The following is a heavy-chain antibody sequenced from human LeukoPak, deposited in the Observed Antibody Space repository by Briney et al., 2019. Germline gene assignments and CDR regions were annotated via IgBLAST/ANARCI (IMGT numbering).Heavy chain of an antibody. D-gene: IGHD3-16*01. Sequence: ASVKVSCKASGYTFSSYYIHWVRQAPGQGLEWMGIINPSSGSTSYAQKFQGRVTMTSDTSTTTVYMELSSLRSEDTAVYYCARGRAWGSYYYFYLDAWGKGTTVTISS. CDR1: GYTFSSYY. CDR3: ARGRAWGSYYYFYLDA. V-gene: IGHV1-46*01. J-gene: IGHJ6*03. CDR2: INPSSGST.